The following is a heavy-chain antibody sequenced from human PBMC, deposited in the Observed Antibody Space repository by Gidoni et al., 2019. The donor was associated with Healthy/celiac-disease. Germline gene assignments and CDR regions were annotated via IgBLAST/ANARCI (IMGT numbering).Heavy chain of an antibody. D-gene: IGHD5-18*01. J-gene: IGHJ6*02. V-gene: IGHV4-59*01. CDR2: IYYSGST. Sequence: QVQLQESGPGLVKPSETLSLTCPVSGGSLSSYYWSWIRQPPGKGLEWIGYIYYSGSTNYNPSLKSRVTISVDTSKNQFSLKLSSVTAADTAVYYCARARYSYGYGPDYYYGMDVWGRGTTVTVSS. CDR1: GGSLSSYY. CDR3: ARARYSYGYGPDYYYGMDV.